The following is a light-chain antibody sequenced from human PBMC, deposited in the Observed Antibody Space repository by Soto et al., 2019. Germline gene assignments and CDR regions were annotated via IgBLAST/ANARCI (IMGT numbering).Light chain of an antibody. CDR1: QSVGSY. V-gene: IGKV3-11*01. CDR2: DAS. Sequence: EIVLTHSPATLSLSPGERATLSCRASQSVGSYFAWYQQKPGQAPRLLIYDASNRATGIPARFSGSGSGTDFTLTISSLEPEDFAVYYCQQRGNWPLTFGQGTKVDIK. J-gene: IGKJ1*01. CDR3: QQRGNWPLT.